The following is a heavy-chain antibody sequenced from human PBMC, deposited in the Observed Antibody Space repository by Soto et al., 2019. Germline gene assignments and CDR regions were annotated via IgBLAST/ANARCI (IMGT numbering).Heavy chain of an antibody. V-gene: IGHV4-59*01. D-gene: IGHD4-17*01. Sequence: SETLSLTCTVSGGSISSYYWSWIRQPPGKGLEWIGYIYYSGSTNYNPSPKSRVTISVDTSKNQFSLKLSSVTAADTAVYYCARDGPNDYSWFDPWGQGTLVTVSS. CDR1: GGSISSYY. J-gene: IGHJ5*02. CDR2: IYYSGST. CDR3: ARDGPNDYSWFDP.